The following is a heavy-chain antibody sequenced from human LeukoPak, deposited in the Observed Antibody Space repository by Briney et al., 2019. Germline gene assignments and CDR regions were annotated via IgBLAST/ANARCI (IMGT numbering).Heavy chain of an antibody. CDR1: GFTFSSYA. CDR2: MSGSGGST. CDR3: AKAGCTSATCYVNC. V-gene: IGHV3-23*01. J-gene: IGHJ4*02. Sequence: GGSLRLSCAASGFTFSSYAMNWVRRAPGKGLEWVSVMSGSGGSTYYADSVKGRFTISRDNSKNTLYLQMNSLRAEDTAVYYCAKAGCTSATCYVNCWGQGTLVTVSS. D-gene: IGHD2-2*01.